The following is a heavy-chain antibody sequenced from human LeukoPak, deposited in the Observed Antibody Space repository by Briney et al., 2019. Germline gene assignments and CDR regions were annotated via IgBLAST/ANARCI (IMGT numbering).Heavy chain of an antibody. D-gene: IGHD2-15*01. CDR2: ISSSSSTI. J-gene: IGHJ6*02. Sequence: PGGSLRLSCAASGFTFSSYSMNWVRQAPGKGLEWVSYISSSSSTIYYADSVKGRFTISRDNAKNSLYLQMNSLRAEDTAAYYCARYCSGGSCYSYGMDVWGQGTTVTVSS. V-gene: IGHV3-48*04. CDR3: ARYCSGGSCYSYGMDV. CDR1: GFTFSSYS.